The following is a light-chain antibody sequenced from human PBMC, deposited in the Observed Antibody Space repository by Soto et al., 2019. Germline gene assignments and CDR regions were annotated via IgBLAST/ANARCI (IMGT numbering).Light chain of an antibody. CDR2: KAS. Sequence: DIQMTQSPSTLSASVGDRITITCRANQSISRWLAWYQLKPGKAPRLLIYKASTLESGVPLRFSGSGSGTEFTLTISSVQHDDSATYYCQQYSTSPYNFGQGTKLEIK. V-gene: IGKV1-5*03. CDR3: QQYSTSPYN. J-gene: IGKJ2*01. CDR1: QSISRW.